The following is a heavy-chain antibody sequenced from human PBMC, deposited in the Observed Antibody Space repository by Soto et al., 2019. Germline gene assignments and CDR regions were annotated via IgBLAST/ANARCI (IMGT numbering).Heavy chain of an antibody. Sequence: GESLKISCKGSGYSFTSYWIGWVRQMPGKGLEWMGIIYPGDSDTRYSPSFQGQVTISADKSISTAYLQWSSLKASDTAMYYCARHNSHYYDSSGYYGLYYGMDVWGQGTTVTVSS. CDR1: GYSFTSYW. D-gene: IGHD3-22*01. V-gene: IGHV5-51*01. CDR3: ARHNSHYYDSSGYYGLYYGMDV. J-gene: IGHJ6*02. CDR2: IYPGDSDT.